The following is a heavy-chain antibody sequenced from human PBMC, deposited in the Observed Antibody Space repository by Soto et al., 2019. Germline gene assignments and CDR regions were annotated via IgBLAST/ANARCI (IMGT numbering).Heavy chain of an antibody. CDR1: GGCISSGGYS. CDR2: IYHSGST. V-gene: IGHV4-30-2*01. Sequence: SETVSLTCAVSGGCISSGGYSWNWIRQPPGKGLEWIGYIYHSGSTYYNPSLKSRVTISVDRSKNQFSLKLSSVTAADTAVYYCATSRWGYYYYGMDVWGQGTTVTVS. J-gene: IGHJ6*02. D-gene: IGHD3-16*01. CDR3: ATSRWGYYYYGMDV.